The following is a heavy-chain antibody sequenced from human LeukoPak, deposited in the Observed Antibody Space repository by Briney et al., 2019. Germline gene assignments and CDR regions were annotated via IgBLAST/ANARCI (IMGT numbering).Heavy chain of an antibody. V-gene: IGHV4-59*08. Sequence: SETLSLTCSVSSGSIGTYYWAWIRQTPGKGLEWIGYISYSGSTKYNPSLTRRITISLDTSKNQFSLELRSMTAADTAMYYCARQAGSFTTFDFWAQGTLVTVSS. CDR1: SGSIGTYY. J-gene: IGHJ4*02. CDR2: ISYSGST. D-gene: IGHD1-26*01. CDR3: ARQAGSFTTFDF.